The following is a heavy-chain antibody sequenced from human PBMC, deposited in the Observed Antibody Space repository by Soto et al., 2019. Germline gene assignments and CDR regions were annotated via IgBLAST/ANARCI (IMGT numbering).Heavy chain of an antibody. D-gene: IGHD2-2*02. V-gene: IGHV1-18*01. CDR3: GTGLRPEKYTSYYGRNV. CDR1: GYTFTSYG. J-gene: IGHJ6*04. Sequence: ASVKVSCKASGYTFTSYGISWVRQAPGQGLEWMGWISAYNGNTNYAQKLQGRVTMTTDTSTSTAYMELRSLRSDDTAVYYCGTGLRPEKYTSYYGRNVWGKGPRVTVPS. CDR2: ISAYNGNT.